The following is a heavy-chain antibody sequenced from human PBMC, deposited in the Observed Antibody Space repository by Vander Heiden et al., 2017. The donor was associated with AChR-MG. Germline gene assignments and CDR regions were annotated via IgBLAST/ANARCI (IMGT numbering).Heavy chain of an antibody. CDR2: ISGSGGST. V-gene: IGHV3-23*01. CDR3: AKDGLLLSPFDI. Sequence: EVQLLESAGGLVQPGGSLRLSCAASGFTFSSYAMGWVRQAPGKGLEWVSAISGSGGSTYYADSVKGRFTISRDNSKNTLYLQMNSLRAEDTAVYYCAKDGLLLSPFDIWGQGTMVTVSS. CDR1: GFTFSSYA. D-gene: IGHD3-22*01. J-gene: IGHJ3*02.